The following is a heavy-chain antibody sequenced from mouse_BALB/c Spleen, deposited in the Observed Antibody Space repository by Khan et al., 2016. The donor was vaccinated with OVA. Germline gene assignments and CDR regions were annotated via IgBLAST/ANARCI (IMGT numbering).Heavy chain of an antibody. CDR1: GFSLSRYN. V-gene: IGHV2-6-4*01. J-gene: IGHJ4*01. CDR2: IWGGGGT. Sequence: VELVESGPGLVAPSQSLSITCTVSGFSLSRYNIHWVRQPPGKGLEWLGMIWGGGGTDYNSTLKSRLNISKDNSKSQVFLKMNSLQTDDTATYYCARDGSRYNYAMDYWGQGTSVTVSS. CDR3: ARDGSRYNYAMDY. D-gene: IGHD2-3*01.